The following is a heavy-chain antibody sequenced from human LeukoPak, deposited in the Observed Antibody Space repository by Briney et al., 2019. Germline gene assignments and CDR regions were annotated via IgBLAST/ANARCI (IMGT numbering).Heavy chain of an antibody. Sequence: PGGSLRLSCAASGFTFSRYWMSWVRQAPGKGLEWVASVKEDGSQKNYADTVEGRFTISRDNAKKSLVLQMNSPRVEDTAIYYCAREAYWGPGTLVTVSS. J-gene: IGHJ4*02. CDR2: VKEDGSQK. V-gene: IGHV3-7*03. CDR1: GFTFSRYW. CDR3: AREAY.